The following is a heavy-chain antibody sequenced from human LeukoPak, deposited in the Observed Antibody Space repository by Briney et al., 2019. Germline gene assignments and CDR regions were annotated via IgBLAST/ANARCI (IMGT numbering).Heavy chain of an antibody. CDR3: ARQAYYYDSSGYLL. J-gene: IGHJ4*02. CDR2: IYYSGST. D-gene: IGHD3-22*01. Sequence: SETLSLTCTVSGGSISSSSYYWGWIRQPPGKGLEWIGSIYYSGSTYYNPSLKSRVTISVDTSKNQFSLKLSSVTAADTAVYYCARQAYYYDSSGYLLWGQGTLVTVSS. V-gene: IGHV4-39*01. CDR1: GGSISSSSYY.